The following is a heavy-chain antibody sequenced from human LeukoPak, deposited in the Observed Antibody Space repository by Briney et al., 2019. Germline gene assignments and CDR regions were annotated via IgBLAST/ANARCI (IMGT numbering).Heavy chain of an antibody. V-gene: IGHV3-23*01. CDR3: AKRYSGSRGASDI. Sequence: GGSLRLSCAASGFTFSDYYMSWIRQAPGKGLEWVSAISGSGGSTYYADSVKGRFTISRDNSKNTLYLQMNSLRAEDTAVYYCAKRYSGSRGASDIWGQGTMVTVSS. J-gene: IGHJ3*02. CDR2: ISGSGGST. D-gene: IGHD1-26*01. CDR1: GFTFSDYY.